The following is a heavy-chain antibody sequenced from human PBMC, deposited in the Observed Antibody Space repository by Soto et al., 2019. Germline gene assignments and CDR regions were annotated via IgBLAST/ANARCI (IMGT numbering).Heavy chain of an antibody. V-gene: IGHV1-69*12. J-gene: IGHJ6*02. D-gene: IGHD1-26*01. CDR1: VGTVSSYA. CDR3: ASNRGSPPEGRYYYGMDV. Sequence: QVQLLQSGSEVKKPASSVKVSCKASVGTVSSYASSWVRQAPGQGLEWRGGIIPIFGTADYAQKFQGRVTITADESTSSAYMEMSSMRSEDTAVYYCASNRGSPPEGRYYYGMDVWGQGTTVTVSS. CDR2: IIPIFGTA.